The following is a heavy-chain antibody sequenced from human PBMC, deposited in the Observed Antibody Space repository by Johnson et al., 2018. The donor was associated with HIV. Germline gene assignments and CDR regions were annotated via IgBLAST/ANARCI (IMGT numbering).Heavy chain of an antibody. CDR2: IYSGGST. CDR1: GFTVSSNY. D-gene: IGHD2-15*01. CDR3: ARDSVILVDGAFDI. Sequence: VQLVESGGGLIQPGGSLRLSCAASGFTVSSNYMSWVRQAPGQGLEWVSVIYSGGSTYYADSVKGRFTISRDNSKNTLYLQMNSLRAEDTAVYYCARDSVILVDGAFDIWGQGTMVTVSS. V-gene: IGHV3-53*01. J-gene: IGHJ3*02.